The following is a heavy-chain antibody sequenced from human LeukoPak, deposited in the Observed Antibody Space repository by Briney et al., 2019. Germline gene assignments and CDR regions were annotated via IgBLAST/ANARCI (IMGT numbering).Heavy chain of an antibody. CDR3: ARDLFSPFVTTSLGSAFDI. D-gene: IGHD4-17*01. CDR2: IWYDGSNK. CDR1: GFIFSSCG. J-gene: IGHJ3*02. Sequence: PGGSLRLSCAASGFIFSSCGMHWVRQAPGKGLEWVAVIWYDGSNKYYADSVKGRFAISRDNSKNTLYLQMNSLRAEDRAVYYCARDLFSPFVTTSLGSAFDIWGQGTMVTVSS. V-gene: IGHV3-33*01.